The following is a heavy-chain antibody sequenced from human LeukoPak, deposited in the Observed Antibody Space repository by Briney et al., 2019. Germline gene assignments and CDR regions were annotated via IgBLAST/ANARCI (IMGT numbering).Heavy chain of an antibody. CDR3: ARDVPHYGSGSYSNPV. V-gene: IGHV3-30*02. CDR1: GFTFSSYG. CDR2: IRYDGSDK. Sequence: GGSLRLSCAASGFTFSSYGMHWVRQAPGKGLEWVAFIRYDGSDKYYADSVKGRFTISRDNAKNSLYLQMNSLRAEDTAVYYCARDVPHYGSGSYSNPVWGQGTLVTVSS. D-gene: IGHD3-10*01. J-gene: IGHJ4*02.